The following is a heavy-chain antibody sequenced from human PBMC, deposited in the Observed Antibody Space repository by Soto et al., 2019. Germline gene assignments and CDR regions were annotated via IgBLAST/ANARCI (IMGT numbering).Heavy chain of an antibody. J-gene: IGHJ5*02. V-gene: IGHV4-30-4*01. CDR1: GGSISSGDYY. CDR3: ATSPGNSIINWFDP. CDR2: IYYSGST. Sequence: TLSLTCTVSGGSISSGDYYWSWIRQPPGKGLEYIGYIYYSGSTYYSPSLKSRVALSVDTSKNQFSLKLSSVTAADTAVYYCATSPGNSIINWFDPWGQGTLVTVSS. D-gene: IGHD1-7*01.